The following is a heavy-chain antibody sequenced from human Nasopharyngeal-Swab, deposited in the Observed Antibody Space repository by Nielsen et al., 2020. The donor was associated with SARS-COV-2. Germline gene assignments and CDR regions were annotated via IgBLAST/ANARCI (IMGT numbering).Heavy chain of an antibody. D-gene: IGHD2-21*01. CDR2: ISGSGDTT. J-gene: IGHJ6*02. CDR3: AKAPYLRGLDV. V-gene: IGHV3-23*01. Sequence: GGSLRLSCAASGFTFSSYAMSWVRQAPGKGLEWVSIISGSGDTTYYADSVKERFIISRDNSKNTLYLQTNSLRVEDTAVYYCAKAPYLRGLDVWGQGTTVTVSS. CDR1: GFTFSSYA.